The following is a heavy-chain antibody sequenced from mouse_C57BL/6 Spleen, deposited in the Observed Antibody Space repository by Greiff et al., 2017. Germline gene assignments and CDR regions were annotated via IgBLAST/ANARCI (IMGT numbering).Heavy chain of an antibody. CDR1: GFTFSDYG. D-gene: IGHD2-2*01. CDR2: ISSGSSTI. V-gene: IGHV5-17*01. J-gene: IGHJ3*01. Sequence: EVQGVESGGGLVKPGGSLKLSCAASGFTFSDYGMHWVRQAPEKGLEWVAYISSGSSTIYYADTVKGRFSISRDNAKNTLFLQMTSLRSEDTSMYYCARYGYDVWFAYWGQGTLVTVSA. CDR3: ARYGYDVWFAY.